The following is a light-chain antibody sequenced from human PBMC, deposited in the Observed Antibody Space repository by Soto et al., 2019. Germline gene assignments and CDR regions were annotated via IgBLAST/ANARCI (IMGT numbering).Light chain of an antibody. J-gene: IGKJ2*01. CDR1: QSVSSSY. V-gene: IGKV3-20*01. CDR3: QQYGSSPGYT. CDR2: GAS. Sequence: EMGLTQSPGTLSLSPGERATLSCRASQSVSSSYLAWYQQKPGQAPRLLIDGASSRATGIPDRFSGSGSGTDFTLTLSRLEPDDFAVYYCQQYGSSPGYTFGQGTKLEIK.